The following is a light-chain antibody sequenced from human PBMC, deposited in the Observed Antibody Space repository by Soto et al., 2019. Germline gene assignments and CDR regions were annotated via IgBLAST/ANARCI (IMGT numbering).Light chain of an antibody. CDR3: QQYNNSPPIT. CDR1: QSVSGN. J-gene: IGKJ5*01. V-gene: IGKV3-15*01. CDR2: GAS. Sequence: EIVMTQSPATLSVSPGERATLSCRASQSVSGNLIWYQQKPGQAPRLLIYGASTRPTGIPARFSASWSGTEFNLPISSLQSEDFAVYYCQQYNNSPPITFGPGTRLDIK.